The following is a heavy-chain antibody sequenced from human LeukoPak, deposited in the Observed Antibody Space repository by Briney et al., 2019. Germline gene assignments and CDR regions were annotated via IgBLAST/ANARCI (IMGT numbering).Heavy chain of an antibody. D-gene: IGHD1-1*01. CDR2: IYASGST. CDR3: ARVPNNCKPECCYYHMDV. V-gene: IGHV4-4*09. CDR1: GASISHYS. Sequence: SETLSLTCAVSGASISHYSWRWIRQPPGKGLEWIGDIYASGSTSYNPSHTGRVTTSKDTSKNHFSLKLISVTAADTAVYYCARVPNNCKPECCYYHMDVRGKGTTVTVSS. J-gene: IGHJ6*03.